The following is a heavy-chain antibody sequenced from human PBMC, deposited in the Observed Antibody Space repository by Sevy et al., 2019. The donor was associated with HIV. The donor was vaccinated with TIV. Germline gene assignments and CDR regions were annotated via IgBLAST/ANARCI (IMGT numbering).Heavy chain of an antibody. CDR3: ARVPQAYCGGDCYSSNWFDP. J-gene: IGHJ5*02. CDR1: GFTFSSYW. D-gene: IGHD2-21*02. Sequence: GGSLRLSCEASGFTFSSYWMHWVRQVPGQGLVWVSRINSDGSRTNYADSVKGRFTISRDNAKNTLYLQMKSLRAEDTAVYFCARVPQAYCGGDCYSSNWFDPWGQGTLVTVSS. V-gene: IGHV3-74*01. CDR2: INSDGSRT.